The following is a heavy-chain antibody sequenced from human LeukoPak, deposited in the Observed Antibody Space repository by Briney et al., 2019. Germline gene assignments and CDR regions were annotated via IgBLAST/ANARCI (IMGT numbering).Heavy chain of an antibody. D-gene: IGHD3-22*01. Sequence: SETLSLTCTVSGGPVSSSSYYWGWVRQSPEKGLECIGTIYYAGDTYYNPSLESRLTISVDTSKNQFSLKLSSVTAADTAVYYCARVRKWLQGATTFDYWGQGTLVTVSS. CDR1: GGPVSSSSYY. CDR2: IYYAGDT. CDR3: ARVRKWLQGATTFDY. V-gene: IGHV4-39*07. J-gene: IGHJ4*02.